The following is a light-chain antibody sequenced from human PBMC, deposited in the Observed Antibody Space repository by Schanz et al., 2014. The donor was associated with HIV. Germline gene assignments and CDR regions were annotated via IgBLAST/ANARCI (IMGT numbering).Light chain of an antibody. CDR1: QSLSSKY. CDR3: QQYGSSPKT. CDR2: GAS. Sequence: EIVVTQSPGTLSLSPGEGATLSCRASQSLSSKYLAWFQQKPGQAPRLLIYGASTRATGIPARFSGSGSGTEFTLTISSLQSEDFAVYYCQQYGSSPKTFGQGTKVEIK. J-gene: IGKJ1*01. V-gene: IGKV3-20*01.